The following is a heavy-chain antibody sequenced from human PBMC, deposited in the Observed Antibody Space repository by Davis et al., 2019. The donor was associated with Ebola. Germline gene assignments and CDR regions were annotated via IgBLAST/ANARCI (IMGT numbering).Heavy chain of an antibody. CDR3: ARGRLVPHFHYYYYLDV. V-gene: IGHV4-34*01. J-gene: IGHJ6*03. D-gene: IGHD2-2*01. Sequence: SETLSLTCAVYGGSSSGSYWSWIRQSPGKGLEWIGEINHSGSANYNPSLKSRVTMSVDTSKNQFSLKLNSVTAADTAVYYCARGRLVPHFHYYYYLDVWGKGTTVTVSS. CDR2: INHSGSA. CDR1: GGSSSGSY.